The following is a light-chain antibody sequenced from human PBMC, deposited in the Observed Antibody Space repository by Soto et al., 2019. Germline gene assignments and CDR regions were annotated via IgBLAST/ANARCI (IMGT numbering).Light chain of an antibody. CDR3: QHYDDWRPLT. CDR2: DAS. J-gene: IGKJ4*02. V-gene: IGKV3-15*01. CDR1: QSVSGH. Sequence: TVMTQSPAALSVSRGDRATLSCRASQSVSGHLAWYQLKPGHSPRLLIYDASTRATGIPYRFTGSGSGTEFSITITSLPSDDDAIYYYQHYDDWRPLTFGGGTKVDLK.